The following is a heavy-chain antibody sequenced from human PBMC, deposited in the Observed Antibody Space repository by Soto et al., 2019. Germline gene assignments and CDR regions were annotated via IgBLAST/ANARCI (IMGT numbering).Heavy chain of an antibody. V-gene: IGHV1-18*01. CDR2: ITVYNGNT. Sequence: QVQLLQSGAEVKKPGASVKVSCKTSGYIFSSYGVNWVRQAPGQGLEWMGWITVYNGNTQYVQKFQDRVTMTTDTSTSTAYMELRSLRSEDTATYFCARGREYSFGYNWFDPWGQGTLLTVSS. J-gene: IGHJ5*02. CDR3: ARGREYSFGYNWFDP. D-gene: IGHD4-4*01. CDR1: GYIFSSYG.